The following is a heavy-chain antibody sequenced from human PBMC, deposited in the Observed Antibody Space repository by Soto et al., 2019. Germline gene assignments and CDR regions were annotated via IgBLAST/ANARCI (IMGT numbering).Heavy chain of an antibody. D-gene: IGHD5-12*01. CDR1: GGSSSSYY. J-gene: IGHJ6*02. V-gene: IGHV4-59*01. CDR3: ARTKVASYYYYGMDV. Sequence: QVQLQESAPGLVKPSETLSLTCTVSGGSSSSYYWNWIRQPPGKGLEWIGYIDNSGSTNYNPSLKSRVTISGDTSKNQFSLKLSSVTAADTAVYYCARTKVASYYYYGMDVWGQGTTVTVSS. CDR2: IDNSGST.